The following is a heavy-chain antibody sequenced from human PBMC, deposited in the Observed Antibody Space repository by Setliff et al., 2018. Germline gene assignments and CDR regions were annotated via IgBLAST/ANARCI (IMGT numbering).Heavy chain of an antibody. V-gene: IGHV3-48*03. D-gene: IGHD1-26*01. CDR3: AREVVGAPSAFDI. J-gene: IGHJ3*02. CDR1: GFTFTTYH. CDR2: ISRGGNTI. Sequence: PGESLKISCGASGFTFTTYHMNWVRQAPGKGLEWVSSISRGGNTIYYADSVKGRFTISRDNARDSLSLQMNTLRAEDTAVYYCAREVVGAPSAFDIWGQGTMVTVSS.